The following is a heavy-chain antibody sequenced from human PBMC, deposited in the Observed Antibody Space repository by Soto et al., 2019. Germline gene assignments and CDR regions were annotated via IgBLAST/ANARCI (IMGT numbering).Heavy chain of an antibody. D-gene: IGHD1-1*01. CDR3: ARGSGIVALPGELEDVNYDY. V-gene: IGHV4-34*01. Sequence: QVQLQQWGAGLLKPSETLSLTCAVYGQSFSGHSWGWIRQPPGKGLEWIGEINESGSTYYNPSLKSRVTISTDTSKNQFSLKVSSMSAADTAVYYCARGSGIVALPGELEDVNYDYWGQGTLVNVSS. J-gene: IGHJ4*02. CDR1: GQSFSGHS. CDR2: INESGST.